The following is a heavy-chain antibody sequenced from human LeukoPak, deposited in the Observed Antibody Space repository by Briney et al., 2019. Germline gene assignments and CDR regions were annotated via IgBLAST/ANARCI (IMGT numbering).Heavy chain of an antibody. D-gene: IGHD2-2*01. CDR1: GSTFSSHT. CDR3: ARNLPAADY. J-gene: IGHJ4*02. V-gene: IGHV3-48*04. Sequence: GGSLRLSCAASGSTFSSHTMNWVRQAPGKGLEWISYISNTGSVIYYADSVKGRFTISRDNAKNSLYLQMNSLRAEDTAVYYRARNLPAADYWGQGTLVTVSS. CDR2: ISNTGSVI.